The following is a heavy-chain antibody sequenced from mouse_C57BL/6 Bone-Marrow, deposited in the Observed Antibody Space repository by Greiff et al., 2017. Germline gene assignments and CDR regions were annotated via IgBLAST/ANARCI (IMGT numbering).Heavy chain of an antibody. J-gene: IGHJ3*01. D-gene: IGHD2-3*01. CDR2: ISDGGSYT. V-gene: IGHV5-4*01. CDR1: GFTFSSYA. Sequence: DVMLVESGGGLVKPGGSLKLSCAASGFTFSSYAMSWVRQTPEKRLEWVATISDGGSYTYYPDNVKGRFTISRDNAKNNLYLQMSHLKSEDTAMYYCARDLCAAWFAYWGQGTLVTVSA. CDR3: ARDLCAAWFAY.